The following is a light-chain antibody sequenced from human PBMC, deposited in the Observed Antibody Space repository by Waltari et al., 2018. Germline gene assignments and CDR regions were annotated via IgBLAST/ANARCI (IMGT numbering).Light chain of an antibody. V-gene: IGKV3-15*01. CDR1: QSVSPN. CDR2: STS. CDR3: QQYQNWPPIT. Sequence: ETVLTQSPATLSVSPGEAVTLSCRASQSVSPNVAWYQQKRGQAPRLLISSTSTRAPGVPDRFWGSGSGTEFTLTITSLQSEDSAIYYCQQYQNWPPITFGQGTRLEIK. J-gene: IGKJ5*01.